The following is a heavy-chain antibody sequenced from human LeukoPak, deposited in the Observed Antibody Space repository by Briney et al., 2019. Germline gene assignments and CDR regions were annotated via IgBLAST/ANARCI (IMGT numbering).Heavy chain of an antibody. D-gene: IGHD3-22*01. CDR2: IYPSDSDT. Sequence: GESLKISCKGSGYRFTTYWIGWVSQMPGKGLEWMGIIYPSDSDTRYSPSFQGQVTISADKSISSAYLQWNSLKASDTAMYYCGRLYCDADYWGQGTLVTVS. CDR1: GYRFTTYW. V-gene: IGHV5-51*01. CDR3: GRLYCDADY. J-gene: IGHJ4*02.